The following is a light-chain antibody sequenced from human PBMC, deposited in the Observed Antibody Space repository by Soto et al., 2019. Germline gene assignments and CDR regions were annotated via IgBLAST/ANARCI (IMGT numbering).Light chain of an antibody. Sequence: EIVLTQSPATLSLSPGERATLSCRASQSVSNYLAWYQQKPGQTPRLLIYDASKRATGTPARFSGSGSGTDFTLTISSLQPEDFATYYCQQSYSTLITFGQGTRLEIK. CDR1: QSVSNY. V-gene: IGKV3-11*01. CDR3: QQSYSTLIT. J-gene: IGKJ5*01. CDR2: DAS.